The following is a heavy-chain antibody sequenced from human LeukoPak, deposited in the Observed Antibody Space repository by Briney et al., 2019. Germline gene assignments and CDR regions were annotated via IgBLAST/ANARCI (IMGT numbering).Heavy chain of an antibody. CDR3: ARGGLGSFDY. D-gene: IGHD7-27*01. J-gene: IGHJ4*02. CDR2: INNDGSST. CDR1: GFTFSSNG. Sequence: GGSLRLSCAASGFTFSSNGMNWVRQAPGKGLVWVSRINNDGSSTTYADSVKGRFTISRDNAKSTLYLEMNSLRVEDTAVYYCARGGLGSFDYWGQGTLVTVSS. V-gene: IGHV3-74*01.